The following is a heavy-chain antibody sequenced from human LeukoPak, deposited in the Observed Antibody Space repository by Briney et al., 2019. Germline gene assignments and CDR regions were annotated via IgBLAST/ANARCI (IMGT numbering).Heavy chain of an antibody. V-gene: IGHV3-53*01. CDR2: IYPGGDI. CDR1: EVTVTSNY. Sequence: PGGSLRLSCAASEVTVTSNYLSWVRQAPGKGLQWVSVIYPGGDIYYSDSVKGRFTISRDNSKNTLYLQMNSLRAENTAVYYCASTYYYDSSGYDLTFDYWGQGTLVTVSS. D-gene: IGHD3-22*01. CDR3: ASTYYYDSSGYDLTFDY. J-gene: IGHJ4*02.